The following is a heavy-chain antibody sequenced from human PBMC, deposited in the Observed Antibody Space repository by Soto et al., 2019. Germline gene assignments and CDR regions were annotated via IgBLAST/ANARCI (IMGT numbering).Heavy chain of an antibody. CDR1: GFTFSTSA. CDR3: AARRSGLYAMDV. CDR2: IVGGSGNT. J-gene: IGHJ6*02. D-gene: IGHD1-26*01. Sequence: GASVKVSCKASGFTFSTSAVQWVRQARGQRPERMGWIVGGSGNTNYTQNSQERVIITRDMSTSTVYMELSSLRSDDTAVYFCAARRSGLYAMDVWGQGTTVTVSS. V-gene: IGHV1-58*01.